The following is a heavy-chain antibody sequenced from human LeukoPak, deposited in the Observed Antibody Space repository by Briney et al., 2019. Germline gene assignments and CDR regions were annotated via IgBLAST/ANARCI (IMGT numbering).Heavy chain of an antibody. V-gene: IGHV3-66*01. CDR2: IYSGGST. D-gene: IGHD1-26*01. CDR1: GFTVSSNY. Sequence: GGSLTLSCGASGFTVSSNYMSWVRQAPGEGREWGSVIYSGGSTYYAESVKGRFTITCDNYKNTMYLQLNSLRAEDAAVYYCARDRMTVGIDAFDIWGQGTMVTVSS. J-gene: IGHJ3*02. CDR3: ARDRMTVGIDAFDI.